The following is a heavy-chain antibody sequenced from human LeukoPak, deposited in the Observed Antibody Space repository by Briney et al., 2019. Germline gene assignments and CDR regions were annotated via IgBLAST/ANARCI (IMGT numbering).Heavy chain of an antibody. V-gene: IGHV4-4*02. CDR2: IYHSGCT. Sequence: PSETLSLTCTVSGGSISSSNWWSWVRQPPGKGLEWIGEIYHSGCTNYNPSLKSRVTISVDKSKNQFSLKLSSVTAADTAVYYCARARDSSSWYYFDYWGQGTLVTVSS. J-gene: IGHJ4*02. CDR3: ARARDSSSWYYFDY. D-gene: IGHD6-13*01. CDR1: GGSISSSNW.